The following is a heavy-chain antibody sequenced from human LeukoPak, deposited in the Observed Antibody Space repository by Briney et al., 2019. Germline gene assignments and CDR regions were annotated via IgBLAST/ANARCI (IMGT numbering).Heavy chain of an antibody. CDR1: GGSISSGGYY. V-gene: IGHV4-31*03. D-gene: IGHD5-24*01. CDR2: IYCSGST. J-gene: IGHJ4*02. Sequence: SETLSPTCTVSGGSISSGGYYWSWIRQHPGKGLEWIGYIYCSGSTYYNPSLKSRVTISVDTSKNQFSLKLSSVTAADTAVYYCARDRRDGYNYGANEIDYWGQGTLVTVSS. CDR3: ARDRRDGYNYGANEIDY.